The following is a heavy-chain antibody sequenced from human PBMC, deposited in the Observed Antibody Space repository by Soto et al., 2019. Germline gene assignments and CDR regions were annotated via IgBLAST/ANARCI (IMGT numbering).Heavy chain of an antibody. CDR2: MNPNSGNT. V-gene: IGHV1-8*01. CDR3: ARGGPSIAAQGYMDV. D-gene: IGHD6-6*01. Sequence: GASVKVSCKASGYTSTSYDINWVRQATGQGLEWMGWMNPNSGNTGYAQKFQGRVTMTRNTSISTAYMELSSLRSEDTAVYYCARGGPSIAAQGYMDVWGKGTTVTVSS. J-gene: IGHJ6*03. CDR1: GYTSTSYD.